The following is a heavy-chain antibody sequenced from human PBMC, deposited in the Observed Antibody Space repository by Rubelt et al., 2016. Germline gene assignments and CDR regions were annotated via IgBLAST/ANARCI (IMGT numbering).Heavy chain of an antibody. J-gene: IGHJ5*02. CDR1: GFTFGSYA. CDR2: INNDGSIP. V-gene: IGHV3-74*01. CDR3: ARETTSDYGVIDL. D-gene: IGHD4-17*01. Sequence: EVQLVESGGGLVQPGGSLRLSCEASGFTFGSYAMTWVRQAPGKGLVWVSRINNDGSIPTYADSVKGRLTISRDNAKNTLDLQLNSLRVEDTAVYYCARETTSDYGVIDLWGQGTLVIVSS.